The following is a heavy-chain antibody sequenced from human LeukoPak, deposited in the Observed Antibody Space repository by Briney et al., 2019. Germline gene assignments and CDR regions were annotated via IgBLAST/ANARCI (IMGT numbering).Heavy chain of an antibody. CDR3: AGVLGSACRGGFDY. J-gene: IGHJ4*02. V-gene: IGHV4-34*01. D-gene: IGHD2-15*01. CDR2: INHSGST. CDR1: GGSFSGYY. Sequence: PSETLSLTCAVYGGSFSGYYWSWIRQPPGKGLEWIGEINHSGSTNYNPSLKSRVTISVDTSKNQFSLKLSSVPAADPAVYYCAGVLGSACRGGFDYWGQGTLVTVSS.